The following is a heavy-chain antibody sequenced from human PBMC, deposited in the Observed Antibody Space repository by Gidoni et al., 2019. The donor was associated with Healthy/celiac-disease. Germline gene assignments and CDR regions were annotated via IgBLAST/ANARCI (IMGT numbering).Heavy chain of an antibody. J-gene: IGHJ4*02. CDR3: AKDMGYIAARFILDY. V-gene: IGHV3-43*01. CDR1: GFTFDGYT. D-gene: IGHD6-6*01. CDR2: ISWDGGST. Sequence: EVQLVESGGVVVQPGGSLRLSCAASGFTFDGYTMHWVRQAPGKGLEWVSLISWDGGSTYYADSVKGRFTISRDNSKNSLYLQMNSLRTEDTALYYCAKDMGYIAARFILDYWGQGTLVTVSS.